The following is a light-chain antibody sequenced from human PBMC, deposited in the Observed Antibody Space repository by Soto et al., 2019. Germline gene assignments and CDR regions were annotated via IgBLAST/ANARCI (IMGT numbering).Light chain of an antibody. CDR2: VAS. CDR1: QSLLHTNGYNY. V-gene: IGKV2-28*01. CDR3: MQALQQIFT. Sequence: DIVMPQSPLSLPVTPGEPASISCRSSQSLLHTNGYNYLDWYLQKPGQSPQLLIFVASNRASGVPDRFSGSGSGTDFTLNISRVEVEDVGVYYCMQALQQIFTCGPGTKVDIK. J-gene: IGKJ3*01.